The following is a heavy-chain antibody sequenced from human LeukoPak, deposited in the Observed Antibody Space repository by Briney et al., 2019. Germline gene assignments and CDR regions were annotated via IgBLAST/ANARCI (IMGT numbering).Heavy chain of an antibody. D-gene: IGHD3-10*02. J-gene: IGHJ6*04. V-gene: IGHV3-48*04. CDR2: ISSSGSTI. CDR3: AELGITMIGGV. CDR1: GFTFSYYS. Sequence: QPGGSLRLSCAASGFTFSYYSMNWVRQAPGKGLEWVSYISSSGSTIYYADSVKGRFTVSRDNAKNSLYLQMNSLRAEDTAVYYCAELGITMIGGVWGKGTTVTISS.